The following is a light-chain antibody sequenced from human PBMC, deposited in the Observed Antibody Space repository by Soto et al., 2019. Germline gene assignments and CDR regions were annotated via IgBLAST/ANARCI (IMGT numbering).Light chain of an antibody. Sequence: EIVLTQSPATLSLSPGERATLSCRASQSVSSYLAWYQQKPGQAPRLLIYDASNRATGIPARFSRSGSVTDFTLTISSLEPEDFAVYYCQQRSNWPQYTFGQGTKLEIK. CDR1: QSVSSY. V-gene: IGKV3-11*01. J-gene: IGKJ2*01. CDR3: QQRSNWPQYT. CDR2: DAS.